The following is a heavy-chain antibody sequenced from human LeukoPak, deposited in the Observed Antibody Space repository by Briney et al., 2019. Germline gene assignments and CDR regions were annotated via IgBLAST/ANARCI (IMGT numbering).Heavy chain of an antibody. Sequence: GRSLRLSCRASRFSFSDYDMHWVRQAPGKGLEWVAVISSDGSRKHYGDSVKGRFTISRDNSESTLFLQMNSLRTDDTSVYLCAKYAYNWNAPDGFDMWGQGTMVIVSS. J-gene: IGHJ3*02. CDR3: AKYAYNWNAPDGFDM. CDR2: ISSDGSRK. V-gene: IGHV3-30*18. D-gene: IGHD1-1*01. CDR1: RFSFSDYD.